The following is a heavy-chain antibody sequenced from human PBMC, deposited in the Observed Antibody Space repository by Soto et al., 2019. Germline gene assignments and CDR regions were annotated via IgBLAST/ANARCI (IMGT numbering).Heavy chain of an antibody. D-gene: IGHD6-19*01. V-gene: IGHV4-4*07. CDR2: IYSSGTT. J-gene: IGHJ5*02. CDR3: ARDTAVSGSGRWFDP. CDR1: GGSISCFY. Sequence: LETLSLTCTVSGGSISCFYWSWIRQSAGKGLEWVGRIYSSGTTNYNLSLKGRVTMSVNTSKNQFSLRLTSVTAADTAVYYCARDTAVSGSGRWFDPWGQGAQVTVSS.